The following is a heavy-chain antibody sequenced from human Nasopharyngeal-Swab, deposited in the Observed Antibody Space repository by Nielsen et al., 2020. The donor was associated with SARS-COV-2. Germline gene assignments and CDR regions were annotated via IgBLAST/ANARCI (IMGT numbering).Heavy chain of an antibody. J-gene: IGHJ4*02. D-gene: IGHD1-26*01. CDR2: ITSSSSTR. CDR3: VREFEATGATYLDC. CDR1: GFAFTDYS. Sequence: GESLKISCAASGFAFTDYSMDWVRQAPGKGLEWVSYITSSSSTRYYADSVKGRFTVSRDNAKNSLYLQMSSLRDEDTAVYYCVREFEATGATYLDCWGLGTLVTVSS. V-gene: IGHV3-48*02.